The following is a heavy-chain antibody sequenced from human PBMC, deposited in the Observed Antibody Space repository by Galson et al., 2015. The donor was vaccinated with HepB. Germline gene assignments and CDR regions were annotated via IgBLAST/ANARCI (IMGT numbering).Heavy chain of an antibody. CDR1: GFSINHYA. D-gene: IGHD4/OR15-4a*01. Sequence: SLRLSCAASGFSINHYALHWVRQAPGKGLEWMAVISYEVNNKFYADSVKGRFTISRDDSKNALFLQMNGLRPEDTAIYFCARAADYGEYSNDAFDIWGQGTKVTVSS. CDR2: ISYEVNNK. CDR3: ARAADYGEYSNDAFDI. J-gene: IGHJ3*02. V-gene: IGHV3-30*04.